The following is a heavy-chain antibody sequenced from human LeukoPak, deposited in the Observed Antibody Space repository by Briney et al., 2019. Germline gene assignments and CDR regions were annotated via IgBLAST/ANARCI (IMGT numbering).Heavy chain of an antibody. D-gene: IGHD6-13*01. CDR2: IRYDGSKK. CDR3: SRDFLAAAGMKPFDY. V-gene: IGHV3-30*02. CDR1: GFTFSSYG. J-gene: IGHJ4*02. Sequence: PGGSLRLSCAASGFTFSSYGMHWVRQAPGKGLEWVTFIRYDGSKKYYADSVKGRFTISRDNAKNSPYLQMNSLRAEDTAVYYCSRDFLAAAGMKPFDYWGQGTLVTVSS.